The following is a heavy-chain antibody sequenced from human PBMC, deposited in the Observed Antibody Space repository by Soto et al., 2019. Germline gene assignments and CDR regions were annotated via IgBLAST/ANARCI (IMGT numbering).Heavy chain of an antibody. D-gene: IGHD1-26*01. J-gene: IGHJ5*02. CDR2: IYTCGST. CDR3: AGDGAVGAPDVWFDP. Sequence: QVQLQESGPGLVKPSETLSLTCTVSGGSISSYYWSWIRQPAGKGLEWIGRIYTCGSTNYNPSLMSRVTMSVDTSKNQFSLGLSSVTAADTAVYYCAGDGAVGAPDVWFDPWGQRTLVTVSS. V-gene: IGHV4-4*07. CDR1: GGSISSYY.